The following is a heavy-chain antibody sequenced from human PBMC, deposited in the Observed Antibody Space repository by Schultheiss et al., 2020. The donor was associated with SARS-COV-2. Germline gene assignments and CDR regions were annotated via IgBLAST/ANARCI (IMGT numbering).Heavy chain of an antibody. CDR2: INHSGST. CDR3: ARIFGSGWYDV. CDR1: GGSISSYY. Sequence: SETLSLTCTVSGGSISSYYWSWIRQPPGKGLEWIGEINHSGSTNYNPSLKSRVTISVDTSKNQFSLKLSSVTAADTAVYYCARIFGSGWYDVWGQGTTVTVAS. D-gene: IGHD6-19*01. J-gene: IGHJ6*02. V-gene: IGHV4-59*01.